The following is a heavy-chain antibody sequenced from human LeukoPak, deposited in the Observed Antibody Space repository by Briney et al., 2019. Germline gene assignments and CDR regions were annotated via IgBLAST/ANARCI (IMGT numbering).Heavy chain of an antibody. CDR1: GYTFTSYA. CDR2: INAGNGNT. D-gene: IGHD5-24*01. J-gene: IGHJ4*02. CDR3: ARARRWLQSYYFDY. Sequence: ASVKVSRKASGYTFTSYAMHWVRQAPGQRLEWMGWINAGNGNTKYSQKFQGRVTITRDTSASTAYMELSSLRSEDTAVYYCARARRWLQSYYFDYWGQGTLVTVSS. V-gene: IGHV1-3*01.